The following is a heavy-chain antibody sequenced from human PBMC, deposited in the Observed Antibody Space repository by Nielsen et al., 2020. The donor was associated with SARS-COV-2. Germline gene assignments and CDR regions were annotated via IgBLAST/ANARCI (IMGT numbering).Heavy chain of an antibody. D-gene: IGHD6-13*01. J-gene: IGHJ3*02. CDR2: IYPGDSET. V-gene: IGHV5-51*01. CDR1: GYRFINNW. Sequence: GESLKISCKGSGYRFINNWIGWVRQVPGKGLEWMGNIYPGDSETRYSPSFQGQVTISADKSISTAYLQWSSLKASDTAMYYCASDSSSLGALEDAFDIWGQGTMVTVSS. CDR3: ASDSSSLGALEDAFDI.